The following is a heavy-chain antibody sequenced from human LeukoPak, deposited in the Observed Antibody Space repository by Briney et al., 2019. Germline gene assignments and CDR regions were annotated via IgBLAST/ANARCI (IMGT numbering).Heavy chain of an antibody. Sequence: GESLKISCKGSGSSFTNYWISWVRQMPGKGLEWLGKINPSDAYTNYNPSFQGHVTISADKSISTVSLQWNSLQPADSAIYYCARHRGHNWFDPWGQGTLVTVSS. CDR1: GSSFTNYW. V-gene: IGHV5-10-1*01. CDR2: INPSDAYT. D-gene: IGHD1-14*01. J-gene: IGHJ5*02. CDR3: ARHRGHNWFDP.